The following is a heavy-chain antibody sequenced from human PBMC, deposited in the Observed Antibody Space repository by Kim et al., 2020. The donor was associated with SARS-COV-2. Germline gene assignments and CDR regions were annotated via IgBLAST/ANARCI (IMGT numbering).Heavy chain of an antibody. CDR3: ARDSPQGTTVTTGYYGMDV. CDR1: GGTFSSYA. D-gene: IGHD4-17*01. Sequence: SVKVSCKASGGTFSSYAISWVRQAPGQGLEWMGGIIPIFGTANYAQKFQGRVTITADESTSTAYMELSSLRSEDTAVYYCARDSPQGTTVTTGYYGMDVWGQGTTVTVSS. J-gene: IGHJ6*02. V-gene: IGHV1-69*13. CDR2: IIPIFGTA.